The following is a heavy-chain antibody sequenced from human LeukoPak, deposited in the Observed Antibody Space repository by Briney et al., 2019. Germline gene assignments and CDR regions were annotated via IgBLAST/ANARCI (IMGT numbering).Heavy chain of an antibody. CDR1: GFTFSSYW. CDR3: ARDRGAYYYDSSDYPFDY. D-gene: IGHD3-22*01. Sequence: GGSLRLSCAASGFTFSSYWMSWVRQAPGKGLEWVANIKQDGSEKYYVDSVKGRFTISRDNAKNSLYLQMNSLRAEDTAVYYCARDRGAYYYDSSDYPFDYWGQGTLVTVSS. J-gene: IGHJ4*02. CDR2: IKQDGSEK. V-gene: IGHV3-7*01.